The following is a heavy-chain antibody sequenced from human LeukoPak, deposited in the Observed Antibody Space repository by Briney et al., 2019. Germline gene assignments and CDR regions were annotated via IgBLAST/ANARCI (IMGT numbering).Heavy chain of an antibody. CDR1: GFTFSSYG. CDR3: ARDALAVPGTSWFDP. J-gene: IGHJ5*02. Sequence: PGRSLRLSCAASGFTFSSYGMHWVRQAPGKGLEWVAVIWYDGSNKYYADSVKGRFTISRDNSKNTLYLQMNSLRAEDTAVYYCARDALAVPGTSWFDPWGQGTLVTVSS. CDR2: IWYDGSNK. D-gene: IGHD6-19*01. V-gene: IGHV3-33*01.